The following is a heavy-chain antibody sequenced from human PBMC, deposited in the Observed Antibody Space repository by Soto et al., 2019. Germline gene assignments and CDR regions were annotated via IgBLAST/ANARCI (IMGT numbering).Heavy chain of an antibody. D-gene: IGHD2-2*01. CDR1: GDSVSSKTAA. J-gene: IGHJ4*02. CDR3: ARELTFLLVPAAMPGFDY. CDR2: TYFRSRWYN. V-gene: IGHV6-1*01. Sequence: SQTLSLTCAISGDSVSSKTAAWNWIRQSPSRGLDWLGRTYFRSRWYNDYAISVKSRITINPDTSKNQFSLQLNSVTPEDTAVYYCARELTFLLVPAAMPGFDYWGQGTLVTVSS.